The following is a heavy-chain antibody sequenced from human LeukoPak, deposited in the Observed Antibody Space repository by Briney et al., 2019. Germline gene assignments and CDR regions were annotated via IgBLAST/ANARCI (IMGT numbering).Heavy chain of an antibody. Sequence: SETLSLTCTVSGGSISSYYWSWIRQPPGKGLEWIGYIYYSGSTNYNPSLKSRVTISVDTSKNQFSLKLSSVTAADTAVYYCARLVTNGMDVWGQGTTVTVSS. CDR1: GGSISSYY. J-gene: IGHJ6*02. V-gene: IGHV4-59*01. D-gene: IGHD2-21*02. CDR3: ARLVTNGMDV. CDR2: IYYSGST.